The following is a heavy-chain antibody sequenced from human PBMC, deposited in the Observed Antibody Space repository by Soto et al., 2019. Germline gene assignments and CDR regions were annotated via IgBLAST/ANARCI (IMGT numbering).Heavy chain of an antibody. CDR3: ARVVGATNTLHN. Sequence: EVQLVESGGGLVQPGGSLRLSCVASGFPFSGHWMSWVRQAPGKGLEWVANIKQDGSEEHYVDSVKGRFTVSRDNAKNSLHLQMDSLRAEDTDVYYCARVVGATNTLHNWGQGTLVTVSS. CDR1: GFPFSGHW. J-gene: IGHJ4*02. V-gene: IGHV3-7*01. D-gene: IGHD1-26*01. CDR2: IKQDGSEE.